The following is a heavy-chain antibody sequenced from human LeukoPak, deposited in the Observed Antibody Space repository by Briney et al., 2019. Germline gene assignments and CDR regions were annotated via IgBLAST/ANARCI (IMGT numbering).Heavy chain of an antibody. CDR2: IDRSGST. J-gene: IGHJ4*02. CDR3: ARGSATGLAY. V-gene: IGHV4-34*01. Sequence: PSETLSLTCAVYGGSFSGYSWTWIRQPPGKGLEWIGEIDRSGSTNYNPSLKSRLTISVDASKNQFFLKLTSVTAADTAVYYCARGSATGLAYWGQGTLVTVS. CDR1: GGSFSGYS. D-gene: IGHD1-1*01.